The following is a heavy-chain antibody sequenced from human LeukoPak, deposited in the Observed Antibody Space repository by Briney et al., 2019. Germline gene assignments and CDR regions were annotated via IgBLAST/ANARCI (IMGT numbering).Heavy chain of an antibody. CDR3: ARYGSGSYAKFFDY. D-gene: IGHD3-10*01. CDR1: GFTFSSYW. J-gene: IGHJ4*02. V-gene: IGHV3-7*01. CDR2: IKQDGSEK. Sequence: GGSLRLSCAASGFTFSSYWMSWVRQAPGKGLEWAANIKQDGSEKYYVDSVKGRFTISRDNAKNSLYLQMNSLRAEDTAVYYCARYGSGSYAKFFDYWGQGTLVTVSS.